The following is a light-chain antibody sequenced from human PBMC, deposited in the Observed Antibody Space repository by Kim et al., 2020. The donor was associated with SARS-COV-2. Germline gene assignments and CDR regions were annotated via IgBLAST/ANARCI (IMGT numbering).Light chain of an antibody. J-gene: IGKJ2*03. Sequence: SPRVRATLSCRASQSVSSSYLAWYQQKPGQAPRLLIYGASSRATGIPDRFSGSGSGTDFTLTISRLEPEDFAVYYCQQYGSSPSYSFGQGTKLEI. CDR1: QSVSSSY. CDR3: QQYGSSPSYS. V-gene: IGKV3-20*01. CDR2: GAS.